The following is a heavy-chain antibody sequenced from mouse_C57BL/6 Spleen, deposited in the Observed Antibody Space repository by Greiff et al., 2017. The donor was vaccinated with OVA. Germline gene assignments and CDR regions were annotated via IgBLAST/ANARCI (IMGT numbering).Heavy chain of an antibody. CDR1: GYTFTSYW. CDR3: ARGGGNYYFGY. V-gene: IGHV1-69*01. Sequence: QVQLQQPGAELVMPGASVKLSCKASGYTFTSYWMHWVKQRPGQGLEWIGEIDPSDSYTNYNQKFKGKSTLTVDKSSSTAYMQLSSLTSEDSAVYYCARGGGNYYFGYWGQGTTLTVSS. J-gene: IGHJ2*01. CDR2: IDPSDSYT. D-gene: IGHD2-1*01.